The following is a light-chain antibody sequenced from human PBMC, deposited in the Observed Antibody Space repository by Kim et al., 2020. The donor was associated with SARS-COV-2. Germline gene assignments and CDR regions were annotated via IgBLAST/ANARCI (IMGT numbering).Light chain of an antibody. Sequence: DIVMTQFPDSLAVSLGERATINCKSSQSVLYSPNNKNYLTWFQQRPGQPPKLLFYWASTRESGVPDRFSGSGSGTDFTLTINSMQAEDVAVYYCQQYYSLPITFGQGTRLEIK. CDR1: QSVLYSPNNKNY. J-gene: IGKJ5*01. CDR3: QQYYSLPIT. CDR2: WAS. V-gene: IGKV4-1*01.